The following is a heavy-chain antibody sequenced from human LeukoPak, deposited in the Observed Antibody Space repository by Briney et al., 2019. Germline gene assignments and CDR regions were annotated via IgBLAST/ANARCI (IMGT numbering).Heavy chain of an antibody. CDR2: IYYSGST. D-gene: IGHD2-15*01. Sequence: SETLSLTCTVSGGSISSYYWSWIRQPPGKGLEWIGYIYYSGSTNYNPSLKSRVTISVDTSKNQFSLKLSSVTAADTAVYYCAREKVCSGGSCYSAESALDIWGQGTMVTVSS. CDR1: GGSISSYY. V-gene: IGHV4-59*01. CDR3: AREKVCSGGSCYSAESALDI. J-gene: IGHJ3*02.